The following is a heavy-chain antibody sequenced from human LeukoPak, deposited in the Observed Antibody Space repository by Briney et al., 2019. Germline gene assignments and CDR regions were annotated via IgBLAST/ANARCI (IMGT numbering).Heavy chain of an antibody. V-gene: IGHV1-2*04. CDR1: GYTFTGYY. Sequence: ASVKVSCKASGYTFTGYYMHWVRQAPGQGLEWMGWINPNSGGTNYAQKFQGWVTMTRDTSISTAYMELSRLRSDDTAVYYCARDRATMIVVVTEKSPDYWGQGTLVTVSS. D-gene: IGHD3-22*01. CDR3: ARDRATMIVVVTEKSPDY. J-gene: IGHJ4*02. CDR2: INPNSGGT.